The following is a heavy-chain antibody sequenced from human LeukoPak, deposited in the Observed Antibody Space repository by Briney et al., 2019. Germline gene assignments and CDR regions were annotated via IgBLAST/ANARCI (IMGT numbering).Heavy chain of an antibody. CDR3: AKRASGSGTSLYYFDY. CDR2: ISSGSSYL. Sequence: GGSLRLSCAASGFIFSAYSMNWVRQAPGKGLEWVSSISSGSSYLYYADSVKGRFTISRDNAKNSLYLQMNSLRAEDTAVYYCAKRASGSGTSLYYFDYWGQGTLVTVSS. J-gene: IGHJ4*02. V-gene: IGHV3-21*04. CDR1: GFIFSAYS. D-gene: IGHD3-10*01.